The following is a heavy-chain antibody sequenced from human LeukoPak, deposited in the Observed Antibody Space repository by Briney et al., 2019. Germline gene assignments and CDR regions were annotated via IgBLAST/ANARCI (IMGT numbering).Heavy chain of an antibody. CDR1: GGSFSGYY. J-gene: IGHJ5*02. D-gene: IGHD2-8*01. V-gene: IGHV4-34*01. Sequence: SSETLSLTCAVYGGSFSGYYWSWIRQPPGKGLEWIGEINHSGSTNYNPSLKSRVTISVDTSKNQFSLKLSSVTAADTAVYYCARGRRWVYRDFDPWGQGNLVTVSS. CDR2: INHSGST. CDR3: ARGRRWVYRDFDP.